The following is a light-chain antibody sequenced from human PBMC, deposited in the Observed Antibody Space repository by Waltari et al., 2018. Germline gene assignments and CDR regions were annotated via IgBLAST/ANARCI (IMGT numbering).Light chain of an antibody. Sequence: DIQLTQSPSFLSASVGDRVSITCRASQDISNYLAWYQQKLGKVPKLLIFAASTLQNGVPSRFSGSGSGTEFTLTIASLQPEDFATYYCQQVQTHSALTIGGGTRVEIK. CDR1: QDISNY. V-gene: IGKV1-9*01. CDR2: AAS. CDR3: QQVQTHSALT. J-gene: IGKJ4*01.